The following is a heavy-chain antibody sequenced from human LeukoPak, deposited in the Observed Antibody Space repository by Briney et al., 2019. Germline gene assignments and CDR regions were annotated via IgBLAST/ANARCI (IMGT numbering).Heavy chain of an antibody. Sequence: SETLSLTCTVSGGSISSYYWSWIRQPPGKGLEWIGYIYYSGSTNYNPSLKSRVTISVDTSKNQFSLKLGSVTAADTAVYYCARVFSDSSSWYVVYWGQGTLVTVS. CDR1: GGSISSYY. CDR2: IYYSGST. J-gene: IGHJ4*02. V-gene: IGHV4-59*01. D-gene: IGHD6-13*01. CDR3: ARVFSDSSSWYVVY.